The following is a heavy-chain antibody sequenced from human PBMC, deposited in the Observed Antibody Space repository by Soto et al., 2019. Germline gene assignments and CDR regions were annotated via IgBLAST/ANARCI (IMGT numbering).Heavy chain of an antibody. V-gene: IGHV3-73*01. CDR1: GFTFRDSA. CDR3: TRVSVTPFDY. CDR2: IRNKASSYAT. D-gene: IGHD4-17*01. J-gene: IGHJ4*02. Sequence: LRLSCAASGFTFRDSAMHWVRQASGKGLEWVGRIRNKASSYATGYAASVKGRFTISRDDSKNTAYLQMDSLKTEDTAVYYCTRVSVTPFDYWGQGTLVTVSS.